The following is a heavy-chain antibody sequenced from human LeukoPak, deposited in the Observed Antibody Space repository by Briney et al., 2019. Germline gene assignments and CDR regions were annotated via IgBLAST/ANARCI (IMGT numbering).Heavy chain of an antibody. CDR1: RFTFSSYA. V-gene: IGHV3-30*04. CDR2: ISSDGRDK. D-gene: IGHD6-13*01. J-gene: IGHJ4*02. CDR3: TRPKQQMVPSYEY. Sequence: GGSLRLSCAASRFTFSSYAMHWVRQAPGKGLEWVAVISSDGRDKYHADSVKGRFTISRDNSKNTLYLQVDSLRAEDTAVYYCTRPKQQMVPSYEYWGQGTLVTVSS.